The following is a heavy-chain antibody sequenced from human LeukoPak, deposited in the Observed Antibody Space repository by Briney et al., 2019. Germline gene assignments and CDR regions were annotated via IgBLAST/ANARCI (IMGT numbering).Heavy chain of an antibody. V-gene: IGHV5-51*01. CDR1: GYSFSSYW. D-gene: IGHD5-12*01. CDR3: ARRDFGNSGGPLDI. CDR2: IYPGDSDT. Sequence: LGESLKISCKGSGYSFSSYWIGWVRQMPGKGLEWTGIIYPGDSDTRYSPSFQGQVTISVDKSITTAHLQWSSLKASDSAMYYCARRDFGNSGGPLDIWGQGTMVTVSS. J-gene: IGHJ3*02.